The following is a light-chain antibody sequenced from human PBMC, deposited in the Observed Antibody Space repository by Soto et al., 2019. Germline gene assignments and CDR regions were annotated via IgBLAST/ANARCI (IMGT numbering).Light chain of an antibody. J-gene: IGLJ2*01. CDR1: SSDVGGYNY. CDR2: DVS. Sequence: QSALTQPASVAGSPGQSITISCTGTSSDVGGYNYVSWYQQHPGKAPKLMIYDVSNRPSGVFNRFSGSKSGNTASLTISGLQAEDEADYSCSSYTSSSTVVFGGGTKLTVL. CDR3: SSYTSSSTVV. V-gene: IGLV2-14*01.